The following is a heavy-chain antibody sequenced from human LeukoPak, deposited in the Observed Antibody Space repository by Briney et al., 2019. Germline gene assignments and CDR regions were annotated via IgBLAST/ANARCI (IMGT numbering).Heavy chain of an antibody. CDR2: INHSGST. CDR1: GGSISSYY. J-gene: IGHJ4*02. V-gene: IGHV4-34*01. CDR3: ARGYYDSSGPSLYYFDY. Sequence: SETLSLTCTVSGGSISSYYWSWIRQPPGKGLEWIGEINHSGSTNYNPSLKSRVTISVDTSKNQFSLKLSSVTAADTAVYYCARGYYDSSGPSLYYFDYWGQGTLVTVSS. D-gene: IGHD3-22*01.